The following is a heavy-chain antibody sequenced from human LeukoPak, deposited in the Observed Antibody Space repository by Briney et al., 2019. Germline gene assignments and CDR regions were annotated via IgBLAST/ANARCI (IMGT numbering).Heavy chain of an antibody. D-gene: IGHD3-22*01. CDR2: IYPSGST. Sequence: SETLSLTCTVSGGSLSSYYWSWIRQPAGKGLEWIGRIYPSGSTNYNPSLKSRVTISVDKSKNQFSLKLSSVTAADTAVYYCARDLAGYYDSSAIYYFDYWGQGTLVTVSS. V-gene: IGHV4-4*07. CDR1: GGSLSSYY. J-gene: IGHJ4*02. CDR3: ARDLAGYYDSSAIYYFDY.